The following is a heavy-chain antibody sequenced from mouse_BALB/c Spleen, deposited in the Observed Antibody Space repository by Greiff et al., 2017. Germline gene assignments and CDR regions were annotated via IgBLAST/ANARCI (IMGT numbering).Heavy chain of an antibody. CDR3: GRTRGYTWFDY. CDR2: IWSGGST. D-gene: IGHD2-2*01. CDR1: GFSFTRYG. Sequence: VQLVESGPGLVQPSQSLSITCTVSGFSFTRYGVHWVRQSPGKGLEWLGVIWSGGSTAYNAAFINRLGISKENSKSQVFFKKISRQANDTAIYYCGRTRGYTWFDYWGQGTMVTVSA. J-gene: IGHJ3*01. V-gene: IGHV2-2*02.